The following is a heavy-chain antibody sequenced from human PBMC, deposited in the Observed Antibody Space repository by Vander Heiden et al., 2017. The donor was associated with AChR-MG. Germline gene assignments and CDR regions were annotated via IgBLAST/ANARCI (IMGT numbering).Heavy chain of an antibody. Sequence: QVQLVQSGAEVKKPGAAAKVSCKASGYTFTSYDINWVRQATGQGLEWMGWMNPNSGNTGYAQKFQGRVTMTRNTSISTAYMELSSLRSEDTAVYYCATRARTVTTDIDYWGQGTLVTVSS. V-gene: IGHV1-8*01. J-gene: IGHJ4*02. CDR3: ATRARTVTTDIDY. D-gene: IGHD4-17*01. CDR2: MNPNSGNT. CDR1: GYTFTSYD.